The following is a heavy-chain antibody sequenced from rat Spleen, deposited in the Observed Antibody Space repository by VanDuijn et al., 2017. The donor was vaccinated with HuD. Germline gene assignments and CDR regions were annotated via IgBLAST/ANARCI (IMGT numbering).Heavy chain of an antibody. V-gene: IGHV5-7*01. J-gene: IGHJ3*01. D-gene: IGHD1-4*01. Sequence: EVQLVESGGGLVQPGRSLKLSCAASGFTFSDYNMAWVRQAPKKGLEWVASISPLGSTTHYRDSVRGRFTIFRDVAKSTLYLQMDSLRSEDTATYYCATAGSRVSRFAYWGQGTLVTVSS. CDR1: GFTFSDYN. CDR2: ISPLGSTT. CDR3: ATAGSRVSRFAY.